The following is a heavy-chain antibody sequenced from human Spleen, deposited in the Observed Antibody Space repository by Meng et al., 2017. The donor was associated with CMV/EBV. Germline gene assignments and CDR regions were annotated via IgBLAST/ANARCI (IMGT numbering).Heavy chain of an antibody. Sequence: GGSLRLSCAVSGLTVSRNYMSWVRQAPGKGLEWVSVIYTAGNTYYADAVKGRFTISRDNSKNTLYLQMNSLRAEDTAVYYCAKGASSGYSDAFDIWGQGTMVTVSS. V-gene: IGHV3-66*02. CDR3: AKGASSGYSDAFDI. CDR1: GLTVSRNY. D-gene: IGHD3-22*01. CDR2: IYTAGNT. J-gene: IGHJ3*02.